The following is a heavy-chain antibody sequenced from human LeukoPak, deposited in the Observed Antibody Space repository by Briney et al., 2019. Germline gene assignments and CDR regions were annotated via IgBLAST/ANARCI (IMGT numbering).Heavy chain of an antibody. V-gene: IGHV1-18*01. Sequence: GASVKVSCKASGYTFTSYGISWVRQAPGQGLEWMGWISAYNGNTNYAQKLQGRVTMTTDTSTSTAYMELRSLRSDDTAVYYCARDIAYYDFWSGYYDYWGQGTLVTVSS. D-gene: IGHD3-3*01. CDR3: ARDIAYYDFWSGYYDY. J-gene: IGHJ4*02. CDR2: ISAYNGNT. CDR1: GYTFTSYG.